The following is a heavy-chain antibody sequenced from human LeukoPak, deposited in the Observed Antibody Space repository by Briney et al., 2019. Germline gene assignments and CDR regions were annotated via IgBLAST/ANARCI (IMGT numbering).Heavy chain of an antibody. V-gene: IGHV3-30*02. CDR3: AKDHYDTSGYYLDY. CDR1: GVTFSSYG. J-gene: IGHJ4*02. D-gene: IGHD3-22*01. CDR2: IRSDGSNE. Sequence: GGSLRLSCVASGVTFSSYGMHWVRQAPGKGLEWVAFIRSDGSNEYHIDSVKGRFTLSRDNSKNTLYLQTNSLRAEDTAVYHCAKDHYDTSGYYLDYWGQGTLVTVSS.